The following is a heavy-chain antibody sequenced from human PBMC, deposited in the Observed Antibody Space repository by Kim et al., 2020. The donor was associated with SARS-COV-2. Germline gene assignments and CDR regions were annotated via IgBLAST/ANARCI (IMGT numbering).Heavy chain of an antibody. CDR1: GYTFTSYA. Sequence: ASVKVSCKASGYTFTSYAMHWVRQAPGQRLEWMGWINAGNGNTKYSQKFQGRVTITRDTSASTAYMELSSLRSEDTAVYYCASGESVWGIGYFLWFGEPGYYGMDVWGQGTTVTVSS. D-gene: IGHD3-10*01. CDR3: ASGESVWGIGYFLWFGEPGYYGMDV. V-gene: IGHV1-3*01. CDR2: INAGNGNT. J-gene: IGHJ6*02.